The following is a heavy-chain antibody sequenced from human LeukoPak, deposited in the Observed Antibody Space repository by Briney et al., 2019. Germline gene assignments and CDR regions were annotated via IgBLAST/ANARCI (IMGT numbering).Heavy chain of an antibody. Sequence: SETLSLTCTVSGGSISSSSYYWGWIRQPPGKGLEWIGSIYYSGSTYYNPSLKSRVTLSVDTSRNQFSLKLSSVTAADTAVYYCARRYSSSWYVWFDPWGQGTLVTVSS. J-gene: IGHJ5*02. D-gene: IGHD6-13*01. CDR2: IYYSGST. V-gene: IGHV4-39*01. CDR3: ARRYSSSWYVWFDP. CDR1: GGSISSSSYY.